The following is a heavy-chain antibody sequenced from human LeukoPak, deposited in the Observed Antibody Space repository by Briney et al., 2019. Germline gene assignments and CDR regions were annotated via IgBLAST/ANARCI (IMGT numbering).Heavy chain of an antibody. D-gene: IGHD3-22*01. J-gene: IGHJ4*02. V-gene: IGHV4-59*08. CDR3: ARTISDSSGYYYSDY. CDR2: IYYSGRT. CDR1: GGSISSYY. Sequence: SETLSLTCTVSGGSISSYYWSWIRQPPGKELEWIGYIYYSGRTYYNPSLKSRVTISVDTSKNQFSLSLSSVTAADTAEYYCARTISDSSGYYYSDYWGQGTLVTVSS.